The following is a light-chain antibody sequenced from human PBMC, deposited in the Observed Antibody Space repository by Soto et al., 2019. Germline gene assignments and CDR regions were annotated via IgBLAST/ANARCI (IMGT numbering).Light chain of an antibody. CDR1: HSVISNH. CDR2: GAS. CDR3: QQYGGSFRA. V-gene: IGKV3-20*01. Sequence: EIVLTQSPGSLSLSPRERAKLYCISSHSVISNHLAWYPQKPGQAPRLLIYGASRRATGIPDRFSGSGSGTDFTLTISRLEPEDFAMYYCQQYGGSFRACGPGTKVDIK. J-gene: IGKJ3*01.